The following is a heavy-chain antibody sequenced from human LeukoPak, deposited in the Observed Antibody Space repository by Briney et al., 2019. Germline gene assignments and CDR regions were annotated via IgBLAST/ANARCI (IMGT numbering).Heavy chain of an antibody. CDR2: IIPVFRTA. CDR1: GCTFRRYA. V-gene: IGHV1-69*13. D-gene: IGHD5-18*01. CDR3: ARDVGQYSYYDY. Sequence: ASVQDSCKASGCTFRRYAMSWVRQAPCQGLEWMGGIIPVFRTANYAQKFQGRVTITADESTSTAYMELSSLRSEDTAVYYCARDVGQYSYYDYWGQGTLVTVSS. J-gene: IGHJ4*02.